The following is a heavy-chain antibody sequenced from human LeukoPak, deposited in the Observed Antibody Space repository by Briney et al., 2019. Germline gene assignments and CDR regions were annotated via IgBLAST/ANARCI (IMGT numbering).Heavy chain of an antibody. Sequence: GGSLRLSCAASGFTFSSYEMNWVRQAPGKGLEWVSYISSSGSTIYYADSVKGRFTISRDNAKNSLYLQMNSLRAEDTAAYYCARDGMADILTGYPFGAFDIWGQGTMVTVSS. CDR3: ARDGMADILTGYPFGAFDI. CDR2: ISSSGSTI. CDR1: GFTFSSYE. J-gene: IGHJ3*02. V-gene: IGHV3-48*03. D-gene: IGHD3-9*01.